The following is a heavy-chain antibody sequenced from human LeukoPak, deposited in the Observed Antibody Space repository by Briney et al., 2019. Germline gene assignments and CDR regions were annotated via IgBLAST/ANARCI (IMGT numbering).Heavy chain of an antibody. J-gene: IGHJ3*01. D-gene: IGHD3-3*01. CDR1: GGSISTDY. CDR2: IYYNGNT. V-gene: IGHV4-59*08. CDR3: ARLVRFLEGKVDAFDV. Sequence: PSETLSLTCTVSGGSISTDYWTWIRQPPGKGLEWIGHIYYNGNTNYNPSLKSRVTMLVDRSKNQFSLKLSSVTAADTAVYYCARLVRFLEGKVDAFDVWGQGAMVTVSS.